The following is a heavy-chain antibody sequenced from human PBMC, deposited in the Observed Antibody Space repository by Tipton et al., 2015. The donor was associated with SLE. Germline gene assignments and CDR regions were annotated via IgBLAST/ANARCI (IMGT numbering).Heavy chain of an antibody. Sequence: SLRLSCAASGFSFTTFAMSWVRQAPGKGLEWVSAIIVSGVTTYYADSVKGRFTISRDNSKNTVYLQMGSLRAEDMGVYYCGMAVAWGQGTLVTVSS. V-gene: IGHV3-23*01. D-gene: IGHD6-19*01. CDR2: IIVSGVTT. CDR1: GFSFTTFA. J-gene: IGHJ5*02. CDR3: GMAVA.